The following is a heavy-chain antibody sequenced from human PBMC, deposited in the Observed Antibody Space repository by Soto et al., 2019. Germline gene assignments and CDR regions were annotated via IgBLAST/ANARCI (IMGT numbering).Heavy chain of an antibody. D-gene: IGHD3-22*01. CDR3: ASSYYYDSSGYYDY. V-gene: IGHV4-34*01. CDR2: INHSGST. CDR1: GGSFSGYY. Sequence: SETLSLTCAVYGGSFSGYYWSWIRQPPGKGLEWIGEINHSGSTNYNPSLKSRVTISVDTSKNQFSLKLSSVTAADTAVYYCASSYYYDSSGYYDYWGQGTLVTVS. J-gene: IGHJ4*02.